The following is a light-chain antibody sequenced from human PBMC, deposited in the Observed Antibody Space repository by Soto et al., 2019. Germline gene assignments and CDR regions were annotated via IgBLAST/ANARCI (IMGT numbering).Light chain of an antibody. V-gene: IGLV2-8*01. CDR1: STDVGEYNY. CDR3: TSSTTGSLYV. Sequence: QSVLTQPPSASGSPGQSVTIPCAGTSTDVGEYNYVSWYQQHPGKVPKLIIFEVNKRPSGVPDRFSGSKSGDTASLTVSGLQAEDEADYYCTSSTTGSLYVFGTGTKLTVL. CDR2: EVN. J-gene: IGLJ1*01.